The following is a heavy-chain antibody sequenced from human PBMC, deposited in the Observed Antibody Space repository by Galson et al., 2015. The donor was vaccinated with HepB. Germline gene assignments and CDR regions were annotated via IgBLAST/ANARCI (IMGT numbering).Heavy chain of an antibody. CDR2: IYSGGST. CDR1: GFTVSSNY. CDR3: ARESPGEWEKKTGDDAFDI. J-gene: IGHJ3*02. D-gene: IGHD7-27*01. Sequence: SLRLSCAASGFTVSSNYMSWVRQAPGKGLEWVSVIYSGGSTYYADSVKGRFTISRDNSKNTLYLQMNSLRAEDTAVYYCARESPGEWEKKTGDDAFDIWGQGTMVTVSS. V-gene: IGHV3-66*02.